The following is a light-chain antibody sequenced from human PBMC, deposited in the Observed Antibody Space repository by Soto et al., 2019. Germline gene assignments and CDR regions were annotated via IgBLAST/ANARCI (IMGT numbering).Light chain of an antibody. V-gene: IGLV3-21*04. J-gene: IGLJ1*01. CDR1: NIGNKR. CDR2: YDS. Sequence: SYELTQPPSVSVAPEKTATITCGGNNIGNKRVHWYRQKPGQAPVLVISYDSDRPSGIPERFSGSNSGNTATLTISRVEDGDEADYYCQVWDNMTDNYVFGPGTKLTVL. CDR3: QVWDNMTDNYV.